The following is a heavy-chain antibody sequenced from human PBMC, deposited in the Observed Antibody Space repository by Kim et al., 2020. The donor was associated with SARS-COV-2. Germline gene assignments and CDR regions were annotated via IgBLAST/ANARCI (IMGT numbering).Heavy chain of an antibody. Sequence: GGSLRLSCAASGFTFSSYGMHWVRQAPGKGLEWVAVIWYDGSNKYYADSVKGRFTISRDNYKNTLYLQMNSLRAEVTAVYYCARPLEYCSSTSCYSYWYFDLWGRSTLVTVSS. CDR3: ARPLEYCSSTSCYSYWYFDL. J-gene: IGHJ2*01. CDR2: IWYDGSNK. V-gene: IGHV3-33*01. CDR1: GFTFSSYG. D-gene: IGHD2-2*01.